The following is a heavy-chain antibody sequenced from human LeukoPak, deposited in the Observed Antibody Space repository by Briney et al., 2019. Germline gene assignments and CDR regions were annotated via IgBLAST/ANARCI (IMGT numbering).Heavy chain of an antibody. Sequence: SETLSLTCTVSGGSISNSNSYWGWIRQSPGKGLEWIANIYYSGSTYYNPSLKSRITISVDTSKNQFSLNLSSVTATDTAVYYCARIGAVSAHFFDYWGQGTLVTVSS. V-gene: IGHV4-39*07. CDR3: ARIGAVSAHFFDY. CDR2: IYYSGST. CDR1: GGSISNSNSY. D-gene: IGHD3-3*01. J-gene: IGHJ4*02.